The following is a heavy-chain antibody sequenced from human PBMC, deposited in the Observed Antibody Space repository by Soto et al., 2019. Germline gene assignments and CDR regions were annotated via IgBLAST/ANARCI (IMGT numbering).Heavy chain of an antibody. CDR3: ARDHPDGGNSGYFDY. CDR2: IYYSGST. V-gene: IGHV4-59*01. J-gene: IGHJ4*02. Sequence: SETLSLTCTVSGGSISSYYWSWTRQPPGKGLEWIGYIYYSGSTNYNPSPKSRVTISVDTSKNQFSLKLSSVTDADTAVYYCARDHPDGGNSGYFDYWGQGTLVTVSS. D-gene: IGHD4-4*01. CDR1: GGSISSYY.